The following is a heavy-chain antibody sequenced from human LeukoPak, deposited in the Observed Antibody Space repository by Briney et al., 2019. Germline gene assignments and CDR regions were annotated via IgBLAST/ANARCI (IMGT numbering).Heavy chain of an antibody. CDR1: GYTFTNFY. CDR2: INCSGGTT. Sequence: ASVTVSCKTSGYTFTNFYLHWVRQAPGQGLEWMGIINCSGGTTNYAQKFQGRVSITRDTSTSAVYMDLSSLRSEDTAVYYCARGSGVRFDDGSEGTLVTVSS. D-gene: IGHD2-15*01. CDR3: ARGSGVRFDD. J-gene: IGHJ4*02. V-gene: IGHV1-46*01.